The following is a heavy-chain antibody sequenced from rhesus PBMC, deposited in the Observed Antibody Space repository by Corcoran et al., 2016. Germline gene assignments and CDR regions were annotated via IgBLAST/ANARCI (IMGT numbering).Heavy chain of an antibody. Sequence: QLQLQESGSGLVKPSETLSLTCAVSGGSISSGYGWSWIRQPPGKGLEWIGHIFGSMGSTYYHPSLKSRVTLSTDTSKNQFSLKLSSVTAADTAVYYCARVGVLGIGGLDSWGPGVVVTVSS. D-gene: IGHD5-42*01. CDR1: GGSISSGYG. J-gene: IGHJ6*01. V-gene: IGHV4S7*01. CDR3: ARVGVLGIGGLDS. CDR2: IFGSMGST.